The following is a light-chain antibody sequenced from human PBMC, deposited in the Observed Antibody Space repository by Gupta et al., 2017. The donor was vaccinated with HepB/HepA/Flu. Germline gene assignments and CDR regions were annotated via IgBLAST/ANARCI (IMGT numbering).Light chain of an antibody. V-gene: IGLV2-8*01. CDR3: CSYVNNDIPWG. CDR2: EVT. Sequence: QSALTQPPSAAGSPGQSVTISCTGTSNDVGTYDYVSWYQHHPGKAPKLMIYEVTKRPSGVPDRFSGSRSGNTASLTVSGLQVEDEADYYCCSYVNNDIPWGFGGGTKLTVL. CDR1: SNDVGTYDY. J-gene: IGLJ3*02.